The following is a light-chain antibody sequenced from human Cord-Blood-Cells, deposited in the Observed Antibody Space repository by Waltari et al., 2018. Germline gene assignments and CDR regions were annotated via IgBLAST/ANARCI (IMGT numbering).Light chain of an antibody. CDR1: QSVSSSY. Sequence: IVLKQSPGTLSLSPGERAPLSYKSSQSVSSSYLAWYQQKAGQAPRLLICGTASMATGIPDRFSGSGSETDFTLTISRLEPEDFAVYYCQQYGSSIFTFGPGTKVDIK. CDR2: GTA. CDR3: QQYGSSIFT. V-gene: IGKV3-20*01. J-gene: IGKJ3*01.